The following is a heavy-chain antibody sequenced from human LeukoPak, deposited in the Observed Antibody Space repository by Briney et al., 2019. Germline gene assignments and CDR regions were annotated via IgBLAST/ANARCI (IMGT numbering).Heavy chain of an antibody. J-gene: IGHJ4*02. D-gene: IGHD2-2*01. CDR2: IIPIFGTA. CDR3: AISGVPAAIISEPYYFDY. Sequence: ASVKVSCKASGGTFSSYAISWVRQAPGQGLEWMGGIIPIFGTANYAQKFQGRVTITADESTSTAYMELSSLRSEDTAVYYCAISGVPAAIISEPYYFDYWGQGTLVTVSS. V-gene: IGHV1-69*13. CDR1: GGTFSSYA.